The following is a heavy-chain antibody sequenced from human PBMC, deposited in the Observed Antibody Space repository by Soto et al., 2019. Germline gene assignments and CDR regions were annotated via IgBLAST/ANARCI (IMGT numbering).Heavy chain of an antibody. CDR1: VFTFSSYA. CDR2: ISYDGSNK. V-gene: IGHV3-30-3*01. CDR3: ARDRSVYYDFWSGYQRSYGMDV. Sequence: WWSLRLSCSASVFTFSSYAMHWVRQAPGKGLEWVAVISYDGSNKYYADSVKGRFTISRDNSKNTLYLQMNSLRAEDTAVYYCARDRSVYYDFWSGYQRSYGMDVWGQGTTVTVSS. J-gene: IGHJ6*02. D-gene: IGHD3-3*01.